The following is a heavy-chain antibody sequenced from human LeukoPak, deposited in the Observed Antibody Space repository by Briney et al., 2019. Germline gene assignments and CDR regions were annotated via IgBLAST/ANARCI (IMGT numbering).Heavy chain of an antibody. D-gene: IGHD3-10*02. J-gene: IGHJ6*04. CDR1: GFTFSSYS. CDR2: ISSSSSYI. Sequence: GGSLRLSCAASGFTFSSYSMNWVRQAPGKGLEWVSSISSSSSYIYHADSVKGRFTISRDNAKNSLYLQMNSLRAEDTAVYYCAELGITMIGGVWGKGTTVTISS. CDR3: AELGITMIGGV. V-gene: IGHV3-21*01.